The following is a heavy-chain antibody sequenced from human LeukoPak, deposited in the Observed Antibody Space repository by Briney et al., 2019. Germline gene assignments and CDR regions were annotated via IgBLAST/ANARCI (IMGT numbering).Heavy chain of an antibody. CDR1: GFTFSSYG. V-gene: IGHV3-30*02. CDR3: AKGNDYGDSLGY. J-gene: IGHJ4*02. D-gene: IGHD4-17*01. CDR2: IRYDGSNK. Sequence: GGSLRLSCAASGFTFSSYGMHWGRQAPGKGLEWVAFIRYDGSNKYYADSVKGRFTISRDNSKNTLYLQMNSLRAEDTAVYYCAKGNDYGDSLGYWGQGTLVTVSS.